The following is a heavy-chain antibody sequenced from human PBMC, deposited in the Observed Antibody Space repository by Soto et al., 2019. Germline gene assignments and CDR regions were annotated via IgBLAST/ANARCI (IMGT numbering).Heavy chain of an antibody. J-gene: IGHJ4*02. CDR2: ISGSGGST. V-gene: IGHV3-23*01. CDR1: GFTFSSYA. Sequence: PVGSLRLSCAASGFTFSSYAMSWVRQAPGKGLEWVSAISGSGGSTYYADSVKGRFTISRDNSKNTLYLQMNSLRAEDTAVYYCAKDLVVLVGAIDYWGQGTLVTVSS. D-gene: IGHD1-26*01. CDR3: AKDLVVLVGAIDY.